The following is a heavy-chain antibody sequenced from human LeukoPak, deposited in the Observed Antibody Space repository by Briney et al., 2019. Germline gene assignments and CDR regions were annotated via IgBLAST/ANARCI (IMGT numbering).Heavy chain of an antibody. Sequence: GGSLRLSCAASAFTFSSYGMNWVCQAPGKGLEWVGRIKSETDGGTTDYAAPVKGRFTISRDDLKTTLYLQMNSLKTEDTAVYYCTTDHTYDRSGWYHGYYFDYWGQGTLVTVSS. CDR3: TTDHTYDRSGWYHGYYFDY. V-gene: IGHV3-15*07. CDR1: AFTFSSYG. D-gene: IGHD6-19*01. J-gene: IGHJ4*02. CDR2: IKSETDGGTT.